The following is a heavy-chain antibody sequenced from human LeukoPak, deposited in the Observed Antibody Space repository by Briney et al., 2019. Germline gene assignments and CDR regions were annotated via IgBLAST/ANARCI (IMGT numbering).Heavy chain of an antibody. J-gene: IGHJ2*01. D-gene: IGHD1-14*01. Sequence: GGSLRLSCAASGFTFSSYGMHWVRQAPGKGLEWVAVISYDGNNQYYADSVKGRFTISRDNSKNTLYLQMSGLRVEDTAVYCCAKGDNHYRYFDLWGRGTLVTVSS. CDR3: AKGDNHYRYFDL. V-gene: IGHV3-30*18. CDR2: ISYDGNNQ. CDR1: GFTFSSYG.